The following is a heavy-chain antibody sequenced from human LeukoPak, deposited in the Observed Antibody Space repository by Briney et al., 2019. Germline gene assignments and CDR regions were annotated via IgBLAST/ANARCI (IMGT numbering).Heavy chain of an antibody. J-gene: IGHJ4*02. V-gene: IGHV4-59*08. CDR2: IYYSGST. CDR1: GGSISSYY. D-gene: IGHD3-22*01. CDR3: ASSPRPYYYDSSGPPPPFFDY. Sequence: PSETLSLTCTVSGGSISSYYWSWIRQPPGKGLEWIGYIYYSGSTNYNPSLMSRVTISVDTSKNQFSLKLSSVTAADTAVYYCASSPRPYYYDSSGPPPPFFDYWGQGTLVTVSS.